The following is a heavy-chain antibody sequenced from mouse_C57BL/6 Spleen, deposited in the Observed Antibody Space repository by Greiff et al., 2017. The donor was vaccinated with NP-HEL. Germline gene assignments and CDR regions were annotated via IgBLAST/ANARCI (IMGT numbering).Heavy chain of an antibody. CDR3: ARQRVYYYGSSYNWYFDV. Sequence: EVMLVESGGGLVQPGGSLKLSCAASGFTFSDYGMAWVRQAPRKGPEWVAFISNLAYSIYYADPVTGRFTISRENAKNTLYLEMSSLRSEDTAMYYCARQRVYYYGSSYNWYFDVWGTGTTVTVSS. CDR2: ISNLAYSI. D-gene: IGHD1-1*01. J-gene: IGHJ1*03. V-gene: IGHV5-15*04. CDR1: GFTFSDYG.